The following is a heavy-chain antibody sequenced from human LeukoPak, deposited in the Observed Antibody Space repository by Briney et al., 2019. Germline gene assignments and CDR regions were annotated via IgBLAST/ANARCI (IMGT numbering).Heavy chain of an antibody. D-gene: IGHD5-18*01. CDR1: GFTFSSYA. Sequence: PGGSLRLSCAASGFTFSSYAMHWVRQAPGKGLEWVAVISYDGSNKYYADSVKGRLTISRDNSKNTLYLQMNSLRAEDTAVYYCARDQVQLWGPHDYWGQGTLVTVSS. J-gene: IGHJ4*02. V-gene: IGHV3-30-3*01. CDR3: ARDQVQLWGPHDY. CDR2: ISYDGSNK.